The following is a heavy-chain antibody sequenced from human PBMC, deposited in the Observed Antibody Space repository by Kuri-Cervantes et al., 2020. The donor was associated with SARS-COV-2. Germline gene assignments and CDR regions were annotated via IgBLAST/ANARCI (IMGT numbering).Heavy chain of an antibody. J-gene: IGHJ1*01. CDR1: GYTFTGYC. CDR3: AREIGYNWNYLSAEYFQH. CDR2: INPNSGGT. V-gene: IGHV1-2*02. Sequence: ASVKVSCKASGYTFTGYCMHWVRQAPGQGLEWMGWINPNSGGTNYAQKFQGRVTMTRDTSISTAYMELSRLRSDDTAVYYCAREIGYNWNYLSAEYFQHWGQGTLVTVSS. D-gene: IGHD1-7*01.